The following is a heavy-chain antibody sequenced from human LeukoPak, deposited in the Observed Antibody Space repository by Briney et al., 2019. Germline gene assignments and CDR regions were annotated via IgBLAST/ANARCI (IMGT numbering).Heavy chain of an antibody. J-gene: IGHJ4*02. CDR1: GGSISSGSYY. CDR2: IYTSGST. CDR3: ARGRPIIAVAGTSYFDY. D-gene: IGHD6-19*01. V-gene: IGHV4-61*02. Sequence: SETLSLTCTVSGGSISSGSYYWSWIRQPAGRGLEWIGRIYTSGSTNYNPSLKSRVTISVDTSKNQFSLKLSSVTAADTAVYYCARGRPIIAVAGTSYFDYWGQGTLVTVSS.